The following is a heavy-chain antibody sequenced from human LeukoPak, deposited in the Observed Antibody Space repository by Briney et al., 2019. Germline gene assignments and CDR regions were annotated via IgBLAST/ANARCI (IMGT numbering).Heavy chain of an antibody. D-gene: IGHD3-10*01. CDR1: GFTFSSYA. Sequence: PGGSLRLSCAASGFTFSSYAMHWVRQAPGKGLEWVAILSYDGSNKFYADSVKGRFTISRDNAKNSLYLQMNSLRAEDTAVYYCARDGPSRGSGSYYDYWGQGTLVTVSS. J-gene: IGHJ4*02. CDR3: ARDGPSRGSGSYYDY. V-gene: IGHV3-30-3*01. CDR2: LSYDGSNK.